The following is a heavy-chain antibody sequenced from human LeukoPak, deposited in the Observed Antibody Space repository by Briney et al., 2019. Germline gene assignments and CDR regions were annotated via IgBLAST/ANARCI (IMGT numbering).Heavy chain of an antibody. V-gene: IGHV3-23*01. CDR2: ISGSGGST. CDR1: GFTFSSYA. D-gene: IGHD3-22*01. CDR3: AKANGYYYDSSAEH. Sequence: HAGGSLRLSCAASGFTFSSYAMSWVRPAPGKGREGVSAISGSGGSTYYADPVKGRFTISRDNSKNTLYLQMNSLRAEDTAVYYCAKANGYYYDSSAEHWGQGTLVTVSS. J-gene: IGHJ4*02.